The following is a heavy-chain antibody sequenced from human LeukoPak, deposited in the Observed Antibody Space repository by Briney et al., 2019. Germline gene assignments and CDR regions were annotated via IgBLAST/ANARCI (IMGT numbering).Heavy chain of an antibody. V-gene: IGHV3-30*04. CDR1: VLNLDDYA. Sequence: GGSLRLSCAASVLNLDDYAMHWVRQAPGKGLDWVAVISYDGVNKYYADSVKGRFTVTRDNSKNTLYLQTNSLRAEDTALYYCPRVNNTDPPFDHWGQGTLVTVSS. CDR2: ISYDGVNK. D-gene: IGHD1-14*01. CDR3: PRVNNTDPPFDH. J-gene: IGHJ4*02.